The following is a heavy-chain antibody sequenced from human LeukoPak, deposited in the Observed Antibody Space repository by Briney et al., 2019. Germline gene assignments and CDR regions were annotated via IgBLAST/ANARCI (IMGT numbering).Heavy chain of an antibody. V-gene: IGHV3-23*01. J-gene: IGHJ4*02. CDR1: GFTFSSYA. D-gene: IGHD3-3*01. CDR2: ISGSGGST. Sequence: GGSLRLSCAASGFTFSSYAMSWVRQAPGKGLEWVSAISGSGGSTYYADSVKGRFTISRDNSKNTLYLQMTSLRAEDTAVYYCAKDEREWPSIPAYWGQGTLVTVSS. CDR3: AKDEREWPSIPAY.